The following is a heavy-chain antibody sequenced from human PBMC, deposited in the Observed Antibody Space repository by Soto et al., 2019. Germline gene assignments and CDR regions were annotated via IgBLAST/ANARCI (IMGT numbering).Heavy chain of an antibody. CDR2: IYYSGST. Sequence: SETLSLTCTVSGGSVSSGSYYWSWIRQPPGKGLEWIGYIYYSGSTNYNPSLKSRVTISVDTSKNQFSLKLSSVTAADTAVYYCARRRNIWGGYYPYRGRDPLVRVSS. J-gene: IGHJ1*01. CDR1: GGSVSSGSYY. V-gene: IGHV4-61*01. D-gene: IGHD3-3*01. CDR3: ARRRNIWGGYYPY.